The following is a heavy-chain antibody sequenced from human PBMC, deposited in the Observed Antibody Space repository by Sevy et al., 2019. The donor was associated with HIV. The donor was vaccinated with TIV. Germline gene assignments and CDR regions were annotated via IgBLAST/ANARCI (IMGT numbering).Heavy chain of an antibody. D-gene: IGHD3-3*01. J-gene: IGHJ6*02. CDR3: AKSTRITIFGVVIKGPYGMDV. Sequence: GGSLRLSCAASGFTFSDYYMSWIRQAPGKGLEWVSYISSSGSTIYYADSVKGRFTNSRDNAKNSLYLQMNSLRAEDTAVYYCAKSTRITIFGVVIKGPYGMDVWGQGTTVTVSS. CDR1: GFTFSDYY. V-gene: IGHV3-11*01. CDR2: ISSSGSTI.